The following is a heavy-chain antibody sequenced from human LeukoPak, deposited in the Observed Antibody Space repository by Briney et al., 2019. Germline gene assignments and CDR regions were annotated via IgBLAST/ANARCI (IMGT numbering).Heavy chain of an antibody. D-gene: IGHD5-24*01. Sequence: PGGSLRLSCAASGFTFSSYDMSWVRQAPGKGLEWVSAISGSGGSTYYADSVKGRFTISRDNSKNTLYLQMNSLRAEDTAVYYCARGGGWLQPFDYWGQGTLVTVSS. V-gene: IGHV3-23*01. CDR3: ARGGGWLQPFDY. J-gene: IGHJ4*02. CDR2: ISGSGGST. CDR1: GFTFSSYD.